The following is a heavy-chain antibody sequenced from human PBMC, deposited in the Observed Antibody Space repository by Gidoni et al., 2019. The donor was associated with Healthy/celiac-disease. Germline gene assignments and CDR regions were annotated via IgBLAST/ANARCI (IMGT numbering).Heavy chain of an antibody. D-gene: IGHD4-17*01. CDR3: ERLSGDYVLT. V-gene: IGHV4-39*01. J-gene: IGHJ5*02. Sequence: STYYNPSLKSRVTISVDTSKNQFSLKLSSVTAADTAVYYCERLSGDYVLTWGQGTLVTVSS. CDR2: ST.